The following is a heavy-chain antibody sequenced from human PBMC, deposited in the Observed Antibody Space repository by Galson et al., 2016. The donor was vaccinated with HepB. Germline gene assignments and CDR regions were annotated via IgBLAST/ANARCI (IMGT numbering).Heavy chain of an antibody. D-gene: IGHD4-23*01. V-gene: IGHV3-21*01. CDR2: IDTRSNYI. J-gene: IGHJ4*02. CDR1: GFTFSSYS. CDR3: AREMATRDGVGFDY. Sequence: SLRLSCAASGFTFSSYSMDWVRQAPGKGLEWVASIDTRSNYIYHADSVKGRFTISRDNAKNSLYLQMNSLRDDDTAVYYCAREMATRDGVGFDYWGQGTLATVSS.